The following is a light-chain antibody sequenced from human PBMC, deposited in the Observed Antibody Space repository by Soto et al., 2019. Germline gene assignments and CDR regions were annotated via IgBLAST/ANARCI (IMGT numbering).Light chain of an antibody. Sequence: AIRMTQSPSSFSASTGDRVTITCRASQGISSYLAWYQQKPGKAPKLLIYAASTLQSGVPSRFSGSGFGTDFTLPISCLQSKVFATYYCKQYYSYPLTFGGGTKVEIK. J-gene: IGKJ4*01. V-gene: IGKV1-8*01. CDR3: KQYYSYPLT. CDR2: AAS. CDR1: QGISSY.